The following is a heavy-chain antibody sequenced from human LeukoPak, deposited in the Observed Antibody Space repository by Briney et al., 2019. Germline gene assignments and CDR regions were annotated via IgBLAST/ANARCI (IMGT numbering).Heavy chain of an antibody. D-gene: IGHD6-25*01. CDR3: ARWLTSSGWPPPLGY. CDR1: GFTFTSHG. J-gene: IGHJ4*02. V-gene: IGHV1-18*04. Sequence: KVSCXXSGFTFTSHGFSWVRQAPGQGLQWMGLISAYNGNRNYAQNLQGRVTMTTDTSTSTVYMELRSLTSDDTAVYYCARWLTSSGWPPPLGYWGQGTLVTVSS. CDR2: ISAYNGNR.